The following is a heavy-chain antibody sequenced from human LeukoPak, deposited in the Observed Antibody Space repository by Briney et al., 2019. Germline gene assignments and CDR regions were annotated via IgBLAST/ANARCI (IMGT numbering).Heavy chain of an antibody. V-gene: IGHV4-59*01. J-gene: IGHJ4*02. D-gene: IGHD3-22*01. CDR2: IYYSGST. CDR1: GGSISSYY. CDR3: ARVEGQNYYDSSGYYLDY. Sequence: SETLSLTCTVSGGSISSYYWSWIRQPPGKGLEWIGYIYYSGSTNYNPSLKSRVTISVDTSKNQFSLKLSSVTAADTAVYYCARVEGQNYYDSSGYYLDYWGQGTLVTVSS.